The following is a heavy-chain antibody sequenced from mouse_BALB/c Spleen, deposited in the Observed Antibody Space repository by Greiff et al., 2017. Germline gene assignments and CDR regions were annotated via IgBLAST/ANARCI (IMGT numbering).Heavy chain of an antibody. V-gene: IGHV5-17*02. CDR1: GFTFSSFG. Sequence: EVKLVESGGGLVQPGGSQKLSCAASGFTFSSFGIHWVRQAPEKGLEWVAYISSGSSTIYYADTVKGRFTISRDNPKNTLFLQMTSLRSEDTAMYYCARGDWFAYWGQGTLVTVSA. CDR2: ISSGSSTI. CDR3: ARGDWFAY. J-gene: IGHJ3*01.